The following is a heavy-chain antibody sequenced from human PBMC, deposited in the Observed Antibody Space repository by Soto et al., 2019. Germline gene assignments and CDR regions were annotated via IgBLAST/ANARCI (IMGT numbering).Heavy chain of an antibody. CDR1: GGTFSSYA. CDR3: ARGPAAAVPIAEYFQH. D-gene: IGHD6-13*01. CDR2: IIPIFGTA. J-gene: IGHJ1*01. Sequence: QVQLVQSGAEVKKPGSSVKVSCKASGGTFSSYAISWVRQAPGQGLEWMGGIIPIFGTANYAQKFQGRVTITADESTSTAYMELSSLRSEDTAMYYCARGPAAAVPIAEYFQHWGQGTLVTVSS. V-gene: IGHV1-69*01.